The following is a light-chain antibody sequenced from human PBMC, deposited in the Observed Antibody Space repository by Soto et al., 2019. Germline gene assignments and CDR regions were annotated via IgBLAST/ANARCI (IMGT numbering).Light chain of an antibody. Sequence: QSVLTRPASVSGSPGQSIAISCTGTFSDVGGYDYVSWYQHHPDKAPKRMIYEVTKRPSGVSNRFSGSKSGNTASLTISGLQPEDEADYYCSSHTSGSTRVFGSGTKVTVL. V-gene: IGLV2-14*01. CDR3: SSHTSGSTRV. CDR1: FSDVGGYDY. J-gene: IGLJ1*01. CDR2: EVT.